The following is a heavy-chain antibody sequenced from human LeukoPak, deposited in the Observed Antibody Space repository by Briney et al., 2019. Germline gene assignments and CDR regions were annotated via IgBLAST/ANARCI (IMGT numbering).Heavy chain of an antibody. CDR1: GGSISSSSYY. CDR3: ARHGLEWDLELRSHFDY. J-gene: IGHJ4*02. V-gene: IGHV4-39*01. CDR2: IYYSWST. D-gene: IGHD1-7*01. Sequence: SETLSLTCTVSGGSISSSSYYWGWIRQPPGKGLEGIGSIYYSWSTYYNPSLKSRVTISVDTSKNQFARELRSVTTRDNAGDDCARHGLEWDLELRSHFDYWGQGTLVTVSS.